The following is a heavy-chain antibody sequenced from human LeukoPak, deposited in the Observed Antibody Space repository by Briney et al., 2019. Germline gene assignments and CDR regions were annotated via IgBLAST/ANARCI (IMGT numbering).Heavy chain of an antibody. Sequence: SVKVSCKASGGTFTSYAISWVRQAPGQGLEWMGGIIPIFGTANYAQKFQGRVTITADESTSTAYMELSRLRSDDTAVYYCASVRDTTIKNDAFDIWGQGTMVTVSS. D-gene: IGHD1-26*01. CDR3: ASVRDTTIKNDAFDI. J-gene: IGHJ3*02. CDR2: IIPIFGTA. V-gene: IGHV1-69*01. CDR1: GGTFTSYA.